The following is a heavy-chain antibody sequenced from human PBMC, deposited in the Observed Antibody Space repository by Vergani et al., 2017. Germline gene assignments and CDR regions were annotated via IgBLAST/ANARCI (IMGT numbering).Heavy chain of an antibody. Sequence: QLQLQESGPGLVKPSATLSLTCSVSGDSIRSSNYYWGWIRQPPGKGLEWIASIYYSGSTYYNPSLKSRVTISVDTSKIQFSLKLSSGTAADTAVYFCARHSTVEWLVKLGWIDPWGQGILVTVSS. CDR1: GDSIRSSNYY. J-gene: IGHJ5*02. D-gene: IGHD6-19*01. CDR3: ARHSTVEWLVKLGWIDP. V-gene: IGHV4-39*01. CDR2: IYYSGST.